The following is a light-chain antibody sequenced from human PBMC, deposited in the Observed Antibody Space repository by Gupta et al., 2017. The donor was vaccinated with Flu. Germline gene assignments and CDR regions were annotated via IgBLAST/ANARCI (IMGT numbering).Light chain of an antibody. CDR3: QYDDSSIVL. Sequence: NFMLTQPHSVSESTGKTVTISCTSSSCSIASTYVQWYQQRPGSSPTTMIYEDTQRPSGVPDRFSGSNDSSSNSASLTISGLRTDDDADYYHQYDDSSIVLFGGGTKLTVL. CDR1: SCSIASTY. CDR2: EDT. V-gene: IGLV6-57*01. J-gene: IGLJ3*02.